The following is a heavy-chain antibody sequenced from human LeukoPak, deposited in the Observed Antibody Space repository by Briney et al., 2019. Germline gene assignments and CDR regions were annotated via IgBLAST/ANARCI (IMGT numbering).Heavy chain of an antibody. CDR1: GLTVSSNY. CDR2: IYSDDRP. J-gene: IGHJ4*02. CDR3: AAYCSGAFCYSIF. Sequence: GGSLRLSCAASGLTVSSNYMSWVRQAPGEGLEWVSVIYSDDRPYYADSVEGRFTISRDNSENTLHLQMNSLRVEDTAVYYCAAYCSGAFCYSIFWGQGTLVTVSS. D-gene: IGHD2-15*01. V-gene: IGHV3-53*01.